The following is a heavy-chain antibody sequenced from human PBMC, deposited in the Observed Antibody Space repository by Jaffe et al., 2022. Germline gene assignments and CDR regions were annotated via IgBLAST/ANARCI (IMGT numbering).Heavy chain of an antibody. Sequence: QVTLRESGPALVKPTQTLTLTCTFSGFSLSTSGMCVSWIRQPPGKALEWLALIDWDDDKYYSTSLKTRLTISKDTSKNQVVLTMTNMDPVDTATYYCARTMGVGLAGRLWYFDYWGQGTLVTVSS. D-gene: IGHD2-15*01. CDR2: IDWDDDK. V-gene: IGHV2-70*01. J-gene: IGHJ4*02. CDR1: GFSLSTSGMC. CDR3: ARTMGVGLAGRLWYFDY.